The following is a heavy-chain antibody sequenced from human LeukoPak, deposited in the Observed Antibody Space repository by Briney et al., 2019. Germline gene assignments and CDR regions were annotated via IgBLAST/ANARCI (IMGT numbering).Heavy chain of an antibody. D-gene: IGHD4-11*01. Sequence: SVKVSXKASGGTFSSYTISWVRQAPGQGLEWMGRIIPILGIANYAQKFQGRVTVTADNSTSTAYMELSSLRSEDTAVYYCARDFLVEDYTDYFVDYWGQGTLVTVSS. V-gene: IGHV1-69*04. CDR3: ARDFLVEDYTDYFVDY. J-gene: IGHJ4*02. CDR1: GGTFSSYT. CDR2: IIPILGIA.